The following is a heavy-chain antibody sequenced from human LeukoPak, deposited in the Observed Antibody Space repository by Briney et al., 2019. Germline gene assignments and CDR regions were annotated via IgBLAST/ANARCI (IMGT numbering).Heavy chain of an antibody. CDR2: MNPNSGNT. Sequence: ASVKVSCKASGYTFTSYDINWVRQATGQGLERMGWMNPNSGNTGYAQKFQGRVTMTRNTSISTAYMELSSLRSEDTAVYYCARNIRGSSWYGPYYYYMDVWGKGTTVTISS. J-gene: IGHJ6*03. CDR1: GYTFTSYD. CDR3: ARNIRGSSWYGPYYYYMDV. V-gene: IGHV1-8*01. D-gene: IGHD6-13*01.